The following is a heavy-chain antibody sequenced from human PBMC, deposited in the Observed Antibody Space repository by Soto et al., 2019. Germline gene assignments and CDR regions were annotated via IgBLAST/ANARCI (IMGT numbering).Heavy chain of an antibody. CDR2: IYYSGST. D-gene: IGHD1-1*01. CDR3: ARVWNRNFDY. V-gene: IGHV4-61*01. J-gene: IGHJ4*02. CDR1: XGSVSSGSHY. Sequence: PSETLSLTCTGSXGSVSSGSHYWSWIRQPPGRGLEWIGYIYYSGSTNYNPSLKSRVTISVDTSKNQFSLKLSSVTAADTAVYYCARVWNRNFDYWGQGTLVTVSS.